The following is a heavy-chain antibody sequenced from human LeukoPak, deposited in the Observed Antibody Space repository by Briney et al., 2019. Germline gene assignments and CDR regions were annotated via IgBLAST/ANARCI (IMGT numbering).Heavy chain of an antibody. CDR1: GGSISSYY. V-gene: IGHV4-59*12. J-gene: IGHJ6*02. D-gene: IGHD4-17*01. CDR2: IYYSGST. CDR3: ARDKNYGDYRYYYYYGMDV. Sequence: SETLSLTCTVSGGSISSYYWSWIRQPPGKGLEWIGYIYYSGSTNYNPSLKSRVTISVDTSKNQFSLKLSSVTAADTAVYYCARDKNYGDYRYYYYYGMDVWGQGTTVTVSS.